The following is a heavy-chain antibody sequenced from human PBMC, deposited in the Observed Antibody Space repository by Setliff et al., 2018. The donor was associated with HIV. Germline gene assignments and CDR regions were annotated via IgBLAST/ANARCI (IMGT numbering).Heavy chain of an antibody. CDR2: INHTGST. J-gene: IGHJ4*02. D-gene: IGHD2-8*01. CDR3: ARSYNGVPWT. V-gene: IGHV4-34*01. Sequence: SETLSLTCAVYGGSFSDYFWSWIRQPPGKRLEWIGEINHTGSTKYNPSLKSRVSISVDTSKNQFSLRLTSVTGADTAVYYCARSYNGVPWTRGQGMLVTVSS. CDR1: GGSFSDYF.